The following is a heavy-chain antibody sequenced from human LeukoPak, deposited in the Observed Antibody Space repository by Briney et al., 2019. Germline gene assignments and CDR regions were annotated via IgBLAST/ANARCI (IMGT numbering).Heavy chain of an antibody. J-gene: IGHJ5*02. V-gene: IGHV1-18*01. CDR2: ISASNGNT. Sequence: ASVKVSCKASGGTFSSYAISWVRQAPGQGLEWMGWISASNGNTNYAQKLHGRVTMTTDTSTNTVYMELRSLRFDDTAVYYCARDLAGVVGVTAWFDPWGQGTLVTVSS. CDR3: ARDLAGVVGVTAWFDP. D-gene: IGHD1-26*01. CDR1: GGTFSSYA.